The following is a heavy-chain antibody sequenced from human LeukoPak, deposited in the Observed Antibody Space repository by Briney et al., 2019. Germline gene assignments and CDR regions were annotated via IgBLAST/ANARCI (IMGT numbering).Heavy chain of an antibody. Sequence: LRLSCAASGFTFSSYGMHWVRQAPGKGLEWVAVISYDGSNKYYADSVKGRFTISRDNSKNTLYLQMNSLRAEDTAVYYCAKPIQLWTNRGAFDIWGQGTTVTVSS. V-gene: IGHV3-30*18. CDR3: AKPIQLWTNRGAFDI. J-gene: IGHJ3*02. CDR1: GFTFSSYG. CDR2: ISYDGSNK. D-gene: IGHD5-18*01.